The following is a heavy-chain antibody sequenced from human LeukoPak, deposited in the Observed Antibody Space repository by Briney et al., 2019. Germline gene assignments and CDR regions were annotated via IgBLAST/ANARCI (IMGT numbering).Heavy chain of an antibody. J-gene: IGHJ2*01. V-gene: IGHV1-69*13. CDR1: GGTFSSYA. Sequence: ASVKVSCKASGGTFSSYAISWVRQAPGQGLEWMGGIIPMFGTANYAQKFQGRVTITADESTSTVYMELSSLRSEDTAVYYCASGIILDWYFDLWGRGTLVTVSS. D-gene: IGHD3-16*02. CDR3: ASGIILDWYFDL. CDR2: IIPMFGTA.